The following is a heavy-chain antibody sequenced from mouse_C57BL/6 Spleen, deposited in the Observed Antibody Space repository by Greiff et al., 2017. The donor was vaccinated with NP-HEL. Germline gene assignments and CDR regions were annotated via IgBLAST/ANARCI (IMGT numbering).Heavy chain of an antibody. D-gene: IGHD1-1*01. J-gene: IGHJ4*01. CDR2: IDPSDSYT. V-gene: IGHV1-50*01. CDR1: GYTFTSYW. CDR3: ARPYYYGSSPYAMDY. Sequence: QVQLQQPGAELVKPGASVKLSCKASGYTFTSYWMQWVKQRPGQGLEWIGEIDPSDSYTNYNQKFKGKATLTVDTSSSTAYMQRSSLTSEDSAVYYCARPYYYGSSPYAMDYWGQGTSVTVSS.